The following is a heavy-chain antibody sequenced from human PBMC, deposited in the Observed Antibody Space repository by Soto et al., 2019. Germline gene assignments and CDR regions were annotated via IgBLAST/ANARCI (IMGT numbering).Heavy chain of an antibody. CDR2: ISPYNGDT. D-gene: IGHD2-21*01. CDR3: ASGGQFRYFDY. CDR1: GYTFTLFG. J-gene: IGHJ4*02. Sequence: QVQLVQSGAEVKKPGASVKVSCTTSGYTFTLFGITWVRQAPGQGLEWMGWISPYNGDTKYAEKLEGRVTLTTDTSTDSADRKLTTLTSADSAEYYCASGGQFRYFDYWGQGTLVTVSS. V-gene: IGHV1-18*01.